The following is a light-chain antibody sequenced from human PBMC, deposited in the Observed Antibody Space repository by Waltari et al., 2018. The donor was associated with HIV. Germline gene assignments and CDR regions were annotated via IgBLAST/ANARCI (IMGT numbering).Light chain of an antibody. CDR2: AAS. V-gene: IGKV1-39*01. J-gene: IGKJ4*01. CDR3: QQSYSLPLT. CDR1: QSISTY. Sequence: DIQMTQSPSSLSASVGDRVTITCRVSQSISTYLNWFQQTPGKAPKLLIYAASSLQSGVPSRFSGSGSGTDFTLTISNLQPEDFATYSCQQSYSLPLTFGGGTKVEI.